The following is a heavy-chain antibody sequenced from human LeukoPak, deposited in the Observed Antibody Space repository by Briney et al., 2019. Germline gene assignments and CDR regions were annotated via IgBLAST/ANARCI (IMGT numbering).Heavy chain of an antibody. V-gene: IGHV3-30*18. CDR3: AKDGGSYYGMDV. D-gene: IGHD1-26*01. Sequence: GGSPRLSCAASGFTFSSYGMHWVRQAPGKGLEWVAVISYDGSNKYYADSVKGRFTISRDNSKNTLYLQMNSLRAEDTAVYYCAKDGGSYYGMDVWGQGTTVTVSS. CDR1: GFTFSSYG. CDR2: ISYDGSNK. J-gene: IGHJ6*02.